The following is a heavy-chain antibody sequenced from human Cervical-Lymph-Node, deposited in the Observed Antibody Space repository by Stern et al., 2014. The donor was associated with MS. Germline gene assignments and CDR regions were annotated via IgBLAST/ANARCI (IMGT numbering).Heavy chain of an antibody. CDR3: AKGSRIVGSTEFDS. CDR2: ICGSGGST. V-gene: IGHV3-23*04. D-gene: IGHD1-26*01. J-gene: IGHJ4*02. Sequence: EVQLVESGGGLAQPGGSLRLSCAGSGFTFSDYAMSWVRQAPGKGLEWGSGICGSGGSTYYAASVQGRFNISRDKSMDTMYLQMSSLRVDDTAVYYCAKGSRIVGSTEFDSWGQGTLVTVSS. CDR1: GFTFSDYA.